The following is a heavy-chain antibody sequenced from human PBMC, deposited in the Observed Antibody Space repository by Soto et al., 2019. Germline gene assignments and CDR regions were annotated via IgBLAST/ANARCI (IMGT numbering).Heavy chain of an antibody. CDR3: AADATAWQQMVPSDY. J-gene: IGHJ4*02. CDR2: IAVGSGYT. V-gene: IGHV1-58*01. CDR1: GFTFTSSA. D-gene: IGHD2-8*01. Sequence: QMQLEQSGPEVKKPGTSVTVSCKASGFTFTSSAFQWVRQARGQRLEWIGWIAVGSGYTNYAQRFQDRVTLTRDMSTATTYMELSRLTSEDTAIYYCAADATAWQQMVPSDYWGQGTLVTVSS.